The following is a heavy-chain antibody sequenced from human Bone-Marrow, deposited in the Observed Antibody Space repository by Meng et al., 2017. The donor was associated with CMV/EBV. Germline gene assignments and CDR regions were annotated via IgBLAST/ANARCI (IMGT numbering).Heavy chain of an antibody. CDR3: ARDRRLQRTTGGGMDV. CDR2: IYYSGST. J-gene: IGHJ6*02. Sequence: SETLSLTCAVYGGSFSGYYWSWIRQPPGKGLEWIGSIYYSGSTYYNPSLKSRVTISVDTSKNQFSLKLSSVTAADTAVYYCARDRRLQRTTGGGMDVWGQGTTVTVYS. CDR1: GGSFSGYY. D-gene: IGHD1-14*01. V-gene: IGHV4-34*01.